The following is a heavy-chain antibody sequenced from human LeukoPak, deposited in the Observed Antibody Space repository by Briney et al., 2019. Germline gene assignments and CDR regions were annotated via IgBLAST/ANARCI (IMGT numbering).Heavy chain of an antibody. Sequence: SETLSLTCTVSGGSISSYYWSWIRQAPGKGLEWIGHIYYSGSTNYNPSLASRVTISVDTSKNQFSLKLSSVTATDTALYYCARGGTDFDYWGQGTLVTVSS. V-gene: IGHV4-59*08. CDR3: ARGGTDFDY. CDR1: GGSISSYY. D-gene: IGHD2-15*01. J-gene: IGHJ4*02. CDR2: IYYSGST.